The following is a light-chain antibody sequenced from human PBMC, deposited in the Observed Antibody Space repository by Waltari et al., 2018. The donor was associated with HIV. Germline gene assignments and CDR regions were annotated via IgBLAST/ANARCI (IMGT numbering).Light chain of an antibody. CDR3: QQLGT. Sequence: DIQLTQSPSYLSASVGDRVTVTCRASEGINNYLAWYQQKPGTARKRLVYAASTLQNGVPSRFSGRGSGTEFTLTIDSLQPEDFATYYCQQLGTFGPGTTVDIK. CDR1: EGINNY. J-gene: IGKJ3*01. V-gene: IGKV1-9*01. CDR2: AAS.